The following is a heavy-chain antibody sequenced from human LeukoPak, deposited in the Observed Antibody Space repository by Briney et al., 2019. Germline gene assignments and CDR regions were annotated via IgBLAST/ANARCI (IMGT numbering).Heavy chain of an antibody. J-gene: IGHJ2*01. CDR3: AREWELGFDL. V-gene: IGHV3-21*01. CDR1: GFTFRSYS. D-gene: IGHD1-26*01. Sequence: GGSLRLSCAASGFTFRSYSMSWVRQTPGKGLEWVSSISSSSSYIYYADSMKGRFTISRDNAKNSLYLQMNSLRAEDTAVYYCAREWELGFDLWGRGTLVTVSS. CDR2: ISSSSSYI.